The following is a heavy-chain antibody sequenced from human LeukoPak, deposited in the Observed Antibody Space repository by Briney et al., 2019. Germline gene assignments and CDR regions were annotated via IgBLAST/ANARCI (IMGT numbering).Heavy chain of an antibody. CDR1: GFTFSSHA. CDR2: ISYDGSNK. D-gene: IGHD3-22*01. V-gene: IGHV3-30-3*01. J-gene: IGHJ4*02. Sequence: PGGSLRLSCVASGFTFSSHAMHWVRQAPGKGLEWVAVISYDGSNKYDAASEKRRFSISRDNSKNPLYLQMNSLRAEDTAVHYCARALDSYDSSGYYGYWGQGTMVTVSS. CDR3: ARALDSYDSSGYYGY.